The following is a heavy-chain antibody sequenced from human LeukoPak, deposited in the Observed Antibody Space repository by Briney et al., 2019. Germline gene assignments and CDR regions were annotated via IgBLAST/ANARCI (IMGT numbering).Heavy chain of an antibody. Sequence: GGSLRLSCAASGLTVSSNCMSWVRQAPGKGLEWVANIKQDGSEKYYVDSVKGRFTISRDNAKNSLYLQMNSLRAEDTAVYYCARDRHYYDSSGSFFDYWGQGTLVTVSS. CDR2: IKQDGSEK. V-gene: IGHV3-7*01. J-gene: IGHJ4*02. CDR1: GLTVSSNC. D-gene: IGHD3-22*01. CDR3: ARDRHYYDSSGSFFDY.